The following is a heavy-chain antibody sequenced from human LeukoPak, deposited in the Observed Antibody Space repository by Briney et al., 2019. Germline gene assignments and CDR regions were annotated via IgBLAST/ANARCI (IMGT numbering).Heavy chain of an antibody. CDR2: IIPIFGTA. V-gene: IGHV1-69*13. CDR1: GGTFSSYA. Sequence: SVKVSCKASGGTFSSYAISWVRQAPGQGLEWMGGIIPIFGTANYAQKFQGRVTITADESTSTAYMELGSLRSEDTAVYYCALGYCSGGSCYRYWFDPWGQGTLVTVSS. J-gene: IGHJ5*02. D-gene: IGHD2-15*01. CDR3: ALGYCSGGSCYRYWFDP.